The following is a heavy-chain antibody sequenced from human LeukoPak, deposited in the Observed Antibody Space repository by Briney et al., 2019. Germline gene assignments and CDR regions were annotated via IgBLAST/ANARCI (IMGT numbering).Heavy chain of an antibody. CDR2: IYYSGST. J-gene: IGHJ5*02. D-gene: IGHD1-26*01. V-gene: IGHV4-59*01. CDR3: ARDTLVGAHHNWFDP. Sequence: SETLSLTCAVYGGSFSGYYWSWIRQPPGKGLEWIGYIYYSGSTNYNPSLKSRVTISVDTSKNQFSLKLSSVTAADTAVYYCARDTLVGAHHNWFDPWGQGTLVTVSS. CDR1: GGSFSGYY.